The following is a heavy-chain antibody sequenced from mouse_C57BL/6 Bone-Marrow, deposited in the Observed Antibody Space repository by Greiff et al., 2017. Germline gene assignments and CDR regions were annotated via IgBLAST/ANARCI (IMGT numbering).Heavy chain of an antibody. J-gene: IGHJ3*01. CDR2: IYPGSGNT. CDR1: GYTFTDYY. Sequence: VQLVESGAELVRPGALVKLSCKASGYTFTDYYINWVKQRPGQGLEWIARIYPGSGNTYYNEKFKGKATLTAEKSSSTAYMQLSNLTSEDSAVYICTRSKGSPWFAYWGQGTLVTVSA. D-gene: IGHD1-1*02. CDR3: TRSKGSPWFAY. V-gene: IGHV1-76*01.